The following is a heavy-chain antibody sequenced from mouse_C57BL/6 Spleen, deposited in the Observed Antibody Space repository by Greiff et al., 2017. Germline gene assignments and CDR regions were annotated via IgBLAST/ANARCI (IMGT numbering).Heavy chain of an antibody. V-gene: IGHV5-16*01. CDR1: GFTFSDYY. CDR2: INYDGSST. CDR3: ARGYYYGSSYEGDAMDY. J-gene: IGHJ4*01. D-gene: IGHD1-1*01. Sequence: EVQLVESEGGLVQPGSSMKLSCTASGFTFSDYYMAWVRQVPEKGLEWVANINYDGSSTYYLDSLKSRFIISRDNAKNILYLQMSSLKSEDTATYYCARGYYYGSSYEGDAMDYWGQGTSVTVSS.